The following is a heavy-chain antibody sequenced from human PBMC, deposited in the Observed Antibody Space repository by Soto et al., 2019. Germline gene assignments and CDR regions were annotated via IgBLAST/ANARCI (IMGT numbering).Heavy chain of an antibody. D-gene: IGHD2-15*01. CDR3: ARRFSGSGRYFDS. V-gene: IGHV4-34*02. CDR1: GASFSGYY. Sequence: QVQLQQWGAGLLKPSETLSLSCAVYGASFSGYYWNWIRQPPGKEPEWIGEINQSGSTNYSPSLTTQVTVSVDTSQEQFSLRVSSVTAAVTAVYYCARRFSGSGRYFDSWGQGTLVTVSS. J-gene: IGHJ4*02. CDR2: INQSGST.